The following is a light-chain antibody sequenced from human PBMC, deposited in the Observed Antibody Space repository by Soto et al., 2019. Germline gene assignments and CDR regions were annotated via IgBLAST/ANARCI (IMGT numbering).Light chain of an antibody. Sequence: DIVMTQSPDPLAVSLGERATINCKSSQSLSYSSNNKNYLAWYQQKPGQPPKLLIYWASTRESGVPDRFSGSGSGTDFTLTISSLQAEDVAVYYCQQYYGTPTFGGGTKVEIK. CDR1: QSLSYSSNNKNY. CDR2: WAS. J-gene: IGKJ4*01. CDR3: QQYYGTPT. V-gene: IGKV4-1*01.